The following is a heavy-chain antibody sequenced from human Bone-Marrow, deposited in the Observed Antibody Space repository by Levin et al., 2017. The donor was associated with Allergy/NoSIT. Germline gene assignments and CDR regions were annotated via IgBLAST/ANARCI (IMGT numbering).Heavy chain of an antibody. CDR1: GFIFDDFA. CDR3: TKSPAAVRATHGMDV. J-gene: IGHJ6*02. D-gene: IGHD2-2*01. Sequence: GGSLRLSCAPSGFIFDDFAMNWVRQAPGKGLEWVAGIDWNGQNIAYGDSVKGRFVISRDNTNNSLYLQMTDVRDDDTALYYCTKSPAAVRATHGMDVWGQGTTVIVSS. V-gene: IGHV3-9*01. CDR2: IDWNGQNI.